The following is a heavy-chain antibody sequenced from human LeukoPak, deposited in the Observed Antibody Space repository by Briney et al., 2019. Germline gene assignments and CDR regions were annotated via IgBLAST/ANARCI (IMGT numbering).Heavy chain of an antibody. CDR2: IYGGGTT. CDR3: AKNLPATVYFDY. Sequence: GGSLRLSCAASGFTVSSTRMSWVRQAPGKGLEWVSIIYGGGTTNYADSVKGRFTISRDTSKNTLFLQMNSLRAEDTAVYYCAKNLPATVYFDYWGQGALVTVSS. CDR1: GFTVSSTR. J-gene: IGHJ4*02. D-gene: IGHD2-2*01. V-gene: IGHV3-53*01.